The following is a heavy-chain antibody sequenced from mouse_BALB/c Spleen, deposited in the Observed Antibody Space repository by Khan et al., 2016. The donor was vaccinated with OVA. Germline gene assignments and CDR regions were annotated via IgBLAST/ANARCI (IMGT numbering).Heavy chain of an antibody. J-gene: IGHJ3*01. CDR1: GYTFTDYA. Sequence: QVQLQQSGAELVRPGVSVKISCKGSGYTFTDYAMHWVKQSHSKSLEWIGVISTYYGDADYSQKFKGKATMTVDRSSSTAYMELARLTSEDSAIYYCARGWKFAYWGQGTLVTVSA. CDR3: ARGWKFAY. V-gene: IGHV1S137*01. CDR2: ISTYYGDA.